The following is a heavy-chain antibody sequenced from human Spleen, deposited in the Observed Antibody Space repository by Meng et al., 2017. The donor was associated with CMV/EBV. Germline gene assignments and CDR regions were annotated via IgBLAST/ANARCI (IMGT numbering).Heavy chain of an antibody. J-gene: IGHJ6*02. CDR2: ISVSSGNI. D-gene: IGHD6-13*01. V-gene: IGHV3-48*04. CDR3: ANLEAIAAAGRDYYYYGMDV. Sequence: GESLKISCAASGFSFNSYSMNWVRQAPGKGLEWVAFISVSSGNIDYADSVKGRFTISRDNAKNSLYQQMNSLRAEDTAVYYCANLEAIAAAGRDYYYYGMDVWGQGTTVTVSS. CDR1: GFSFNSYS.